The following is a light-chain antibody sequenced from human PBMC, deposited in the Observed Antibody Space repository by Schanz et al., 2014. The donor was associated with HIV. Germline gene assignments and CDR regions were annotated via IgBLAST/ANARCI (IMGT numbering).Light chain of an antibody. CDR3: QQYGSSPPYT. J-gene: IGKJ2*01. CDR1: QSVSIY. CDR2: DAS. V-gene: IGKV3-11*01. Sequence: EIVLTQSPATLSLSPGERASLSCRASQSVSIYLAWYKQKPGQSPRLLIYDASNRATGIPARFSGSGSGTDFTLTISSLEPEDFAVYYCQQYGSSPPYTFGQGTNLEIK.